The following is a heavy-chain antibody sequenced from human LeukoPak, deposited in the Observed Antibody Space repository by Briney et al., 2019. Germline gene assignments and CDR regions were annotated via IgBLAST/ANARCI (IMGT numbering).Heavy chain of an antibody. D-gene: IGHD4-17*01. Sequence: GTSVKVSCKASGGTFSNYAISWVRQAPGQGLEWMGGIIPIFGTANYAQKFQGRVTITADESTSTAYMELSSLRSEDTAVYYCARDPGDYGDQYYYYGMDVWGQGTTVTVSS. V-gene: IGHV1-69*13. CDR3: ARDPGDYGDQYYYYGMDV. J-gene: IGHJ6*02. CDR1: GGTFSNYA. CDR2: IIPIFGTA.